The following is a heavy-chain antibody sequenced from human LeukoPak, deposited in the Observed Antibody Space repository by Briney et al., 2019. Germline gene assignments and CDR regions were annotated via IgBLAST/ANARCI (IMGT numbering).Heavy chain of an antibody. J-gene: IGHJ4*02. Sequence: PSETLSLTCAVYGGSFSGYYWSWIRQPPGKGLEWIGEINHSGSTNYNPSLKSRVTISVDTSKNQFSLKLSSVTAADTAVYYCAIGARIAANYFDYWGQGTLVTVSS. CDR2: INHSGST. D-gene: IGHD6-13*01. CDR3: AIGARIAANYFDY. CDR1: GGSFSGYY. V-gene: IGHV4-34*01.